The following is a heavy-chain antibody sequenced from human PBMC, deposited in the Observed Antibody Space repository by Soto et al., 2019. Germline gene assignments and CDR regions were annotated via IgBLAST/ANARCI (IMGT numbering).Heavy chain of an antibody. CDR2: IGTVGDA. J-gene: IGHJ2*01. D-gene: IGHD7-27*01. Sequence: EVNLVESGGGLVQPGGSLRLSCAASGFTFSNSDMHWVRQSAGKGLEWLSGIGTVGDAYYPPSVRGRFTISRENAKNSLYLQMHGLRAEDTAVYFCARGTGAQLMYLDLWGRGTLVTVSS. CDR3: ARGTGAQLMYLDL. CDR1: GFTFSNSD. V-gene: IGHV3-13*01.